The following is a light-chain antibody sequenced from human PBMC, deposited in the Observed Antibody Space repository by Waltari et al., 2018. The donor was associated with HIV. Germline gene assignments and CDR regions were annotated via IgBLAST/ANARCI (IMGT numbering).Light chain of an antibody. Sequence: QPVVTQEPSLTVSPGGTVILTCASSAGVVTRGPCPYWFQQRPGQAPKTLIFDSHNRYSWTPARFTGSFLGGKAVLTLTGAQPEDDADYYCLLSYDGDVVFGGGTKLTVL. CDR3: LLSYDGDVV. V-gene: IGLV7-46*01. CDR2: DSH. CDR1: AGVVTRGPC. J-gene: IGLJ2*01.